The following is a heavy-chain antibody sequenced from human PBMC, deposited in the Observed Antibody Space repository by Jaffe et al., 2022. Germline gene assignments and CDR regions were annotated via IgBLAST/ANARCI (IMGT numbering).Heavy chain of an antibody. CDR2: IGSGGAT. CDR1: GFTFSRYG. J-gene: IGHJ4*02. Sequence: EVQLLESGGGLVQPGGSLRLSCAASGFTFSRYGMTWVRQAPGKGLEWVSTIGSGGATYYADSVKGRFTISRDNSKNSVFLQMNSLTAEDTALYYCANRGRSGPTLFYNFDSWGQGTLVTVSS. D-gene: IGHD3-9*01. V-gene: IGHV3-23*01. CDR3: ANRGRSGPTLFYNFDS.